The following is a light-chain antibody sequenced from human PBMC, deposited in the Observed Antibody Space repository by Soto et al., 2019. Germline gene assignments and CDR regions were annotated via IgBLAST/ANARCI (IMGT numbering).Light chain of an antibody. J-gene: IGKJ4*01. V-gene: IGKV3-15*01. Sequence: EIVMTQSPATLSVFPGERATLSCRASQSVSTNLTWYQQKPGQAPRLLMYGASTRATGVPARFSGSGSGTDFTLTISRLEPEDFALYYCQQYGNSPLTFGGGTKVDIK. CDR2: GAS. CDR1: QSVSTN. CDR3: QQYGNSPLT.